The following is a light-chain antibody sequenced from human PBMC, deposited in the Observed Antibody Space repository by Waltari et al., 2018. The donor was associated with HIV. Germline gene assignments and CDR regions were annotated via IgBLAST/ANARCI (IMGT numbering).Light chain of an antibody. CDR2: STN. V-gene: IGLV8-61*01. J-gene: IGLJ3*02. CDR3: LLFMSSGIWV. Sequence: QTVVTQEPPFSVSPGGIVTLTCGLSFYSVSSDNYPTWFRQTPGQAPRMLIFSTNVRSSGVPTRFSGSILEGKAALTITGAEADDESDYYCLLFMSSGIWVFGGGTKLTVL. CDR1: FYSVSSDNY.